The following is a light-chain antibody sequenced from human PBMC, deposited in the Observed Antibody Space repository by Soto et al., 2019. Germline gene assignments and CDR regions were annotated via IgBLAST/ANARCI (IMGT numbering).Light chain of an antibody. Sequence: MQMTQSPSSVSASVGDRVTITCRASQGISGWLAWYQQKPGKAPKLLIYATSTLQSGVPPRFSGSASGTDFTLTIRSLQPEDFGTYYCLQSNNFPPLTFGGGTKVEIK. CDR1: QGISGW. CDR2: ATS. CDR3: LQSNNFPPLT. V-gene: IGKV1-12*01. J-gene: IGKJ4*01.